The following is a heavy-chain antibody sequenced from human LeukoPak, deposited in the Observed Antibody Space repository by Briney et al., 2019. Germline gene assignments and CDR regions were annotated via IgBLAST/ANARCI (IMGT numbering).Heavy chain of an antibody. D-gene: IGHD6-13*01. Sequence: SETLSLTCAVYGGSFSGYYWSWIRQPPGKGLEWIGEINHSGSTNYNPSLKSRVTISVDTSKNQFSLKLSSVTAADTAVYYCARGHSSSWYYYYGIDVWGQGTTVTVSS. CDR3: ARGHSSSWYYYYGIDV. J-gene: IGHJ6*02. CDR1: GGSFSGYY. CDR2: INHSGST. V-gene: IGHV4-34*01.